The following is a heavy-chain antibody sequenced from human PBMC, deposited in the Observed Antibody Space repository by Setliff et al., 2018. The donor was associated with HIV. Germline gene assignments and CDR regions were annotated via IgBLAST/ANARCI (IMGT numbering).Heavy chain of an antibody. CDR3: TRHPLRPGIAHHYYHIDV. J-gene: IGHJ6*03. D-gene: IGHD5-12*01. Sequence: GESLKISCKGSGYFFPGSWIGWVRQMPGKGLEWVAIIYPGDADTRYSPSFEGQVTISADKSTSTAYLQWSSLKASDTAIYYCTRHPLRPGIAHHYYHIDVWGTGTTVTVSS. CDR2: IYPGDADT. CDR1: GYFFPGSW. V-gene: IGHV5-51*01.